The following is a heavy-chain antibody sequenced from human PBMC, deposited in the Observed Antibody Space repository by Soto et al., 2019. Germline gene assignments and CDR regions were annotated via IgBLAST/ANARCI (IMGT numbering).Heavy chain of an antibody. J-gene: IGHJ5*02. D-gene: IGHD6-19*01. CDR2: IYYTETT. V-gene: IGHV4-59*02. CDR1: GGSVSSYY. Sequence: PSETLSLTCTVSGGSVSSYYWSRIRQPPGKGLEWIGYIYYTETTNYNPSLKSRVTISVDTSKNQFSLKLSSVTAADTAVYYCARVNRSGWLRWFDPWGRGTLVTVSS. CDR3: ARVNRSGWLRWFDP.